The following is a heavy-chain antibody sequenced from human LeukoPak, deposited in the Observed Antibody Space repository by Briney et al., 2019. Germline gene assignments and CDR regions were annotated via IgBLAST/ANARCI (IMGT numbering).Heavy chain of an antibody. CDR2: IRYDGSNK. D-gene: IGHD2-15*01. Sequence: GGSLRLSCAASGFTFSSYGMHWVRQAPGKGLEWVAFIRYDGSNKYYVDSVKGRFTISRDNSKNTVYLQMNSLRAEDTAVYYCAKDIGGTSFSNWFDPWGQGTLVTVSS. CDR3: AKDIGGTSFSNWFDP. CDR1: GFTFSSYG. V-gene: IGHV3-30*02. J-gene: IGHJ5*02.